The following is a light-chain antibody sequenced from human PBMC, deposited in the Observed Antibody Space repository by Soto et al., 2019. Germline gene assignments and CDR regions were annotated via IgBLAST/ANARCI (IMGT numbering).Light chain of an antibody. J-gene: IGKJ1*01. CDR1: QSIANS. Sequence: EIGLTQSPGTLSLSPGERASLSCRASQSIANSLAWYQQKPGQAPRLLIFGASNRATGIPDRFSGSGSGTDFTLTISRLEPEDFAVYHCQQYGGSPRTFGQGTKVDIK. CDR3: QQYGGSPRT. CDR2: GAS. V-gene: IGKV3-20*01.